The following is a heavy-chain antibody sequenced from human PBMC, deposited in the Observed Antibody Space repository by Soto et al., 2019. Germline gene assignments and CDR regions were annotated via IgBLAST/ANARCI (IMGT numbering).Heavy chain of an antibody. CDR3: ASWRSYSGSYCFDY. J-gene: IGHJ4*02. CDR2: VVPMYDSA. CDR1: GGTFNTYT. D-gene: IGHD1-26*01. V-gene: IGHV1-69*06. Sequence: ASVKVSCKASGGTFNTYTINWLRQAPGRGLEWVGQVVPMYDSANYAETFQGRVTITVDKSTNTAYMELTSLRSQDTALYFCASWRSYSGSYCFDYWGQGPLVTVYS.